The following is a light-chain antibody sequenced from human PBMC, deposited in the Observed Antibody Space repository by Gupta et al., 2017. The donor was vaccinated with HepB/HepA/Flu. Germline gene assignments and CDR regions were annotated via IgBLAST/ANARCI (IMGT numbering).Light chain of an antibody. Sequence: EIVMTHSPATLSVSPGERATLSCRTSQSISANLGWFQQKPGQAPRPLIYDASIRASGVPARFSGSGSGTEFTLTISSLQSEDFAIYYCQQYNSWPITFGQGTRLEIK. V-gene: IGKV3-15*01. J-gene: IGKJ5*01. CDR2: DAS. CDR3: QQYNSWPIT. CDR1: QSISAN.